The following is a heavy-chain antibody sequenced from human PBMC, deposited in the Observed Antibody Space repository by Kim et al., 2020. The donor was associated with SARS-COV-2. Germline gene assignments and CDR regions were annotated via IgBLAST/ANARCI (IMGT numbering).Heavy chain of an antibody. V-gene: IGHV4-31*08. Sequence: SETLSLTCTVSGGSISSCCYNWSWLRPQPGQDLEWYGYYNDTGSTNYNLTLRTRVSIYAYTSKNPLTLNLSTATAADASYYSCSRRPGTRHLSFDYWGQG. CDR1: GGSISSCCYN. J-gene: IGHJ4*02. CDR3: SRRPGTRHLSFDY. CDR2: YNDTGST. D-gene: IGHD1-7*01.